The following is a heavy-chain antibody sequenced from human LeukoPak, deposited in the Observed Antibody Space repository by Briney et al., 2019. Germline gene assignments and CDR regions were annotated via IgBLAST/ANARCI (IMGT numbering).Heavy chain of an antibody. CDR1: GFTFSSYE. D-gene: IGHD5-18*01. Sequence: GGSLRLSCAASGFTFSSYEMNWVRRAPGKGLEWVSYISSSGSTIYYADSVKGRFTISRDNAKNSLYLQMNSLRAEDTAVYYCARVPLAVVDTAMVGDYWGQGTLVTVSS. V-gene: IGHV3-48*03. CDR2: ISSSGSTI. J-gene: IGHJ4*02. CDR3: ARVPLAVVDTAMVGDY.